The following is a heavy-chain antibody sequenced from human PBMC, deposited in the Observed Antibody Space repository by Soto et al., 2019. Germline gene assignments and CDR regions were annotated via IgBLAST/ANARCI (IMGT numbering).Heavy chain of an antibody. D-gene: IGHD3-22*01. CDR3: ARISDQYYYDSSGYYLGDY. Sequence: TSETLSLTCTVSGGSISSGDYYWSWIRQPPGKGLEWIGYIYYRGSTYYNPSLKSRVTISVDTSKNQFSLKLSSVTAADTAVYYCARISDQYYYDSSGYYLGDYWGQGTLVTVSS. CDR2: IYYRGST. CDR1: GGSISSGDYY. V-gene: IGHV4-30-4*01. J-gene: IGHJ4*02.